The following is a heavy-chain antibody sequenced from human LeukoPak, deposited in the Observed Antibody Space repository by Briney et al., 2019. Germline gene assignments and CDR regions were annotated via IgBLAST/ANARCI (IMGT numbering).Heavy chain of an antibody. D-gene: IGHD3-16*01. CDR2: INHSGST. CDR1: GGSFSGYY. J-gene: IGHJ4*02. Sequence: SETLSLTCAVYGGSFSGYYWSWIRQPPGKGLEWIGEINHSGSTNYNPSLKSRVTISVDTSKNQFSLKLSSVTAADTAVYYCARCRVWGSCHTLYYFDYWGQGTLVTVSS. V-gene: IGHV4-34*01. CDR3: ARCRVWGSCHTLYYFDY.